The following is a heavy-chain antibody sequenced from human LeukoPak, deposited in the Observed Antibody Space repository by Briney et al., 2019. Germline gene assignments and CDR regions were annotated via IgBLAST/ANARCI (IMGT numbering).Heavy chain of an antibody. J-gene: IGHJ4*02. D-gene: IGHD6-13*01. CDR3: ARIARSDFDC. CDR1: GGSISSSSFY. CDR2: IYYTGNP. V-gene: IGHV4-39*01. Sequence: SETLSLTCTVSGGSISSSSFYWGWIRQPPGKGLEWIGSIYYTGNPYYNPSLNSRVTISVDTSKNQSSLKLSSVTAADTALYYCARIARSDFDCWGQGTLVRVS.